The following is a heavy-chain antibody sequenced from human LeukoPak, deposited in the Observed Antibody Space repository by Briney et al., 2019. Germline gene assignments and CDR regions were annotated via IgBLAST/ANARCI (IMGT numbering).Heavy chain of an antibody. D-gene: IGHD5-12*01. CDR2: IYSSGGT. J-gene: IGHJ4*02. Sequence: PGGSLRLSCEASGFAVSSNYMAWVRQAPGKGLEWVSIIYSSGGTSYADSVKGRFTISRDNYKNTMYLQMNGLRGEDTAVYYCALAGGGYDYYFDYWGQGTLVTVSS. CDR3: ALAGGGYDYYFDY. CDR1: GFAVSSNY. V-gene: IGHV3-66*01.